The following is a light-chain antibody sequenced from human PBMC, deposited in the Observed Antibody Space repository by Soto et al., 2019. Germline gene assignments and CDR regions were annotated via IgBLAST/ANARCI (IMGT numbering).Light chain of an antibody. CDR1: QSVSRW. Sequence: DIQMTQSPSTLSASVGDRVTITCRASQSVSRWLAWYQQKPGKAPKVLIYDASRLESGVPSRFSGNGSGTEFTLTISRLQPEDFATYCGQQYDDYSLFTFGQRTKVEIK. CDR2: DAS. V-gene: IGKV1-5*01. CDR3: QQYDDYSLFT. J-gene: IGKJ2*01.